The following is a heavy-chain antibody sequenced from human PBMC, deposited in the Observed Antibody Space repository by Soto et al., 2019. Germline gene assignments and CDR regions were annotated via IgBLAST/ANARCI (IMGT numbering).Heavy chain of an antibody. CDR3: ASPHGGGSGWDNWFDP. J-gene: IGHJ5*02. CDR2: IYYSGST. CDR1: GGSISSYY. V-gene: IGHV4-59*01. Sequence: QVQLQESGPGLVKPSETLSLTCTVSGGSISSYYWSWIRQPPGKGLEWIGYIYYSGSTNYNPSLKSRVTLSVDTSKNQFSLKLSSVPAADTAVYYCASPHGGGSGWDNWFDPWGQGTLVTVSS. D-gene: IGHD6-25*01.